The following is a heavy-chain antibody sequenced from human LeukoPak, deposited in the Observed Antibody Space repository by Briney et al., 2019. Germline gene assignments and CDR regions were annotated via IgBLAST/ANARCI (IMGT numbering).Heavy chain of an antibody. Sequence: GESLKISCKGSGYSFTSYWIGWVRQMPGKGLEWMGIIYPGDSDTRYSPSFQGQVTISADKSISTAYLQWSSLKASDTAMYYCARPYSVDTAMVIYAFDIWGQGTMVTVSS. V-gene: IGHV5-51*01. J-gene: IGHJ3*02. D-gene: IGHD5-18*01. CDR3: ARPYSVDTAMVIYAFDI. CDR1: GYSFTSYW. CDR2: IYPGDSDT.